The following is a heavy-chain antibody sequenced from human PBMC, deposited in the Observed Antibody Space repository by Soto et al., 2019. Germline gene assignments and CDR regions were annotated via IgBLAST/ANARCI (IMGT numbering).Heavy chain of an antibody. J-gene: IGHJ4*02. Sequence: PGGSLRLSCAASGFTFNSYTMAWVRQAPGKGLEWVSSISGSGGDPYYADSVKGRFTISRDNAKNSLYLQMNSLSVEDTAVYYCARDSGYGAFDYWGQGILVTVSS. D-gene: IGHD5-12*01. CDR1: GFTFNSYT. CDR3: ARDSGYGAFDY. CDR2: ISGSGGDP. V-gene: IGHV3-21*01.